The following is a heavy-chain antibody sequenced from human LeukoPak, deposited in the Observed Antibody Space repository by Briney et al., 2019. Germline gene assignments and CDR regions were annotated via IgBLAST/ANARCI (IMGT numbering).Heavy chain of an antibody. Sequence: SETLSLTCTVSGGSISSYYWSWIRQPPGKGLEWIGYIYHSGSTYYNPSLKSRVTISVDRSKNQFSLKLSSVTAADTAVYYCARIGIVGAADAFDIWGQGTMVTVSS. CDR2: IYHSGST. V-gene: IGHV4-59*12. CDR1: GGSISSYY. CDR3: ARIGIVGAADAFDI. D-gene: IGHD1-26*01. J-gene: IGHJ3*02.